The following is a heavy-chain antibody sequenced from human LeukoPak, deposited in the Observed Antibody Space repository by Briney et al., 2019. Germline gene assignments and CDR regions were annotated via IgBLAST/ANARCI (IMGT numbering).Heavy chain of an antibody. D-gene: IGHD6-13*01. Sequence: SQTLSLTCAISGDSVSSNVAAWNWIRQSPSRGLEWLGRTYYRSKWFNEYAVSVKSRITINPDTSKNQFSLQLNSVTPEDTAVYYCARGTISSWWDYYYYMDVRGKGTTVTVSS. J-gene: IGHJ6*03. CDR1: GDSVSSNVAA. CDR2: TYYRSKWFN. CDR3: ARGTISSWWDYYYYMDV. V-gene: IGHV6-1*01.